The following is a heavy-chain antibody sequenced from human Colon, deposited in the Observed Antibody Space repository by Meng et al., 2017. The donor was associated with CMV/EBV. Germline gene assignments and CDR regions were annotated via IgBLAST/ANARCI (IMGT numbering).Heavy chain of an antibody. CDR3: ARDGVVMDARNSFDI. V-gene: IGHV4-59*01. J-gene: IGHJ3*02. CDR2: IDFRGVT. D-gene: IGHD2-15*01. CDR1: GFTFTSYS. Sequence: GSLRLSCAVSGFTFTSYSMHWVRRAPGKGLEWIGYIDFRGVTKFHPSLESRVSISLDTSKNQFSLKLTSMTAADTATYYCARDGVVMDARNSFDIWGPGKLVAVSS.